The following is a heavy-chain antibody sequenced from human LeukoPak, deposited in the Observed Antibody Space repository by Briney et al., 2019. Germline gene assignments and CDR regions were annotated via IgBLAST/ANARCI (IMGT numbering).Heavy chain of an antibody. CDR2: ISSSSSYI. CDR1: GFTFSSYS. V-gene: IGHV3-21*01. D-gene: IGHD2-2*01. CDR3: ARDPGSAVVVPAALDYFDY. Sequence: GGSLRLSCAASGFTFSSYSMHWVRQAPGEGLEWVSSISSSSSYIYDADSMKGRFTISRDNAKNSLYLQMNSLRAEDTAVYYCARDPGSAVVVPAALDYFDYWGQGTLVTVSS. J-gene: IGHJ4*02.